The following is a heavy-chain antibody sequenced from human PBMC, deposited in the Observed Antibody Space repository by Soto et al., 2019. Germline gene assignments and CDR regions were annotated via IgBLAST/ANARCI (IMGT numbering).Heavy chain of an antibody. CDR3: AGCRGEYYYDSSGYYPPFDY. CDR2: IIPIFGTA. J-gene: IGHJ4*02. CDR1: GGTFSSYA. V-gene: IGHV1-69*01. Sequence: QVQLVQSGAEVKKPGSSVKVSCKASGGTFSSYAISWVRQAPGQGLEWMGGIIPIFGTATYAQKFQGRVTITADESTSTAYMELSSLRSEDTAVYYCAGCRGEYYYDSSGYYPPFDYWGQGTLVTVSS. D-gene: IGHD3-22*01.